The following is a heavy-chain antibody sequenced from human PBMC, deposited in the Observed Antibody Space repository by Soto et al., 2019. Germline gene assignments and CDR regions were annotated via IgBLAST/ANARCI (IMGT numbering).Heavy chain of an antibody. CDR2: ISAYNGNT. CDR3: ARDVGYYYDNSGYYSP. J-gene: IGHJ5*02. CDR1: GYTFTSYG. Sequence: ASVKVSCKASGYTFTSYGISWVRQAPGQGLEWMGWISAYNGNTNYAQKLQGRVTMTTDTSTSTAYMELRSLRSDDTAVYYCARDVGYYYDNSGYYSPWSQGTLVTVSS. D-gene: IGHD3-22*01. V-gene: IGHV1-18*01.